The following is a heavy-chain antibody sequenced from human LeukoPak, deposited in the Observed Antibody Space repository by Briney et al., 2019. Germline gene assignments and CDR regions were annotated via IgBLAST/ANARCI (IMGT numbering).Heavy chain of an antibody. V-gene: IGHV4-31*03. J-gene: IGHJ3*02. D-gene: IGHD2-21*02. CDR3: ARVTRHIVVVTAIPDAFDI. CDR1: GGSISSGGYY. CDR2: IYYSGST. Sequence: SQTLSLTCTVSGGSISSGGYYWSWIRQHPGKGLEWIGYIYYSGSTYYNPSLKSRVTISVDTSKNQFSLKLSSVTAADTAVYYCARVTRHIVVVTAIPDAFDIWGQGTMVTVSS.